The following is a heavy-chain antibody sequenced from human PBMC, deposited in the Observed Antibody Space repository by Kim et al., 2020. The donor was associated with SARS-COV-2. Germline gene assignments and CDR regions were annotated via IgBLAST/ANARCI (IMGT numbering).Heavy chain of an antibody. Sequence: GGSLRLSCAASGFTFSSYAMSWVRQAPGKGLEWVSAISGSGGSTYYADSVKGRFTISRDNSKNTLYLQMNSLRAEDTAVYYCAKAMDIVLMVYATDWGQGTLVTVSS. CDR1: GFTFSSYA. J-gene: IGHJ4*02. CDR2: ISGSGGST. D-gene: IGHD2-8*01. CDR3: AKAMDIVLMVYATD. V-gene: IGHV3-23*01.